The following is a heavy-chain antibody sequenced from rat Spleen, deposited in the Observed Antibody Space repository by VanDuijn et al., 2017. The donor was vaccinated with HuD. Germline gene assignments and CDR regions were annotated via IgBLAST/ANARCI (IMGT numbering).Heavy chain of an antibody. CDR3: ARDFMDA. CDR2: IWNTGGP. V-gene: IGHV2-41*01. Sequence: QVQLKESGPGLVQPSQTLSLTCTVAGFSLTSYNVHWVRQPPGKGLEWMGVIWNTGGPRYNSALKSRLSISKDTSKSQVFLKMNSLQTEDTATYYCARDFMDAWGQGASVTVSS. J-gene: IGHJ4*01. CDR1: GFSLTSYN.